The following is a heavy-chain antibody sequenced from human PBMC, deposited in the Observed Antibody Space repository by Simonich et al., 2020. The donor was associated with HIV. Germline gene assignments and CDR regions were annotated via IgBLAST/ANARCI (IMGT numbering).Heavy chain of an antibody. J-gene: IGHJ4*02. V-gene: IGHV3-23*01. CDR1: GFTFSSYA. CDR2: ISVSGAGT. CDR3: IRQLATGGDY. Sequence: EVQLLESGGGLVQPGGSLRLSCAASGFTFSSYAMSWVRQAPGKGLEWVSDISVSGAGTHYADSVKGRFTISRDNSKNTLYLQMNSLRAEDTAVYYCIRQLATGGDYWGQGTLVTVSS. D-gene: IGHD1-1*01.